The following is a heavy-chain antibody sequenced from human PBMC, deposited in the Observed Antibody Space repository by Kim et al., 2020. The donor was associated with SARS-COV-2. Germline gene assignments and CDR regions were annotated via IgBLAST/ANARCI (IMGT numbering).Heavy chain of an antibody. J-gene: IGHJ4*02. Sequence: SETLSLTCSVSGGSIRSGGKFWTWIRQHPAKGLEWIGYISYSGNSHYSPSLRSPVSISLQTSENQFSLALTSVTAADTAVYYCARGQPLDYWGQGILVT. CDR1: GGSIRSGGKF. CDR3: ARGQPLDY. CDR2: ISYSGNS. D-gene: IGHD2-2*01. V-gene: IGHV4-31*01.